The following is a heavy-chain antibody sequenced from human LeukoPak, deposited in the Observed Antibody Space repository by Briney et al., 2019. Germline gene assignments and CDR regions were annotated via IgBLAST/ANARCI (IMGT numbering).Heavy chain of an antibody. D-gene: IGHD3-16*01. V-gene: IGHV1-2*02. CDR2: INPNSGGT. CDR1: GYTFADYY. CDR3: ARDNYIWGNDY. Sequence: ASVKVSCKASGYTFADYYMDWVRQAPGQGLEWMGWINPNSGGTWYAQKFQGRVTMTRDTSISTAYMEVSRLRSDDTAVFYCARDNYIWGNDYWGQGTLVTVSS. J-gene: IGHJ4*02.